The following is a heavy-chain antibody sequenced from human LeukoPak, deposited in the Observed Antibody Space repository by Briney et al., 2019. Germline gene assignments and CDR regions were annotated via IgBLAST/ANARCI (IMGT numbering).Heavy chain of an antibody. V-gene: IGHV4-39*07. CDR1: GGSISSSSYY. D-gene: IGHD3-22*01. Sequence: SETLSLTCTVSGGSISSSSYYWGWIRQPPGKGLEWIGSIYYSGSTYYNPSLKSRVTISVDTSKNQFSLKLSSVTAADTAVYYCARELEWYYYDSSGYTLGGYYFDYWGQGTLVIVSS. J-gene: IGHJ4*02. CDR3: ARELEWYYYDSSGYTLGGYYFDY. CDR2: IYYSGST.